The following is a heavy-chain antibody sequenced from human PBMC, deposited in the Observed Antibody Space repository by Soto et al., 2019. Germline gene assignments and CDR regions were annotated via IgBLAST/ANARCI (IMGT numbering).Heavy chain of an antibody. Sequence: SETLSLTCAVSGGSISSSSYYWGWIRQPPGKGLEWIGSIYYSGSTYYNPSLKSRVTISVDTSKNQFSLKLSSVTAADTAVYYCARHTFHYCSGGSCYGRGLDNWFDPWGQGTLVTGS. CDR2: IYYSGST. CDR1: GGSISSSSYY. V-gene: IGHV4-39*01. J-gene: IGHJ5*02. CDR3: ARHTFHYCSGGSCYGRGLDNWFDP. D-gene: IGHD2-15*01.